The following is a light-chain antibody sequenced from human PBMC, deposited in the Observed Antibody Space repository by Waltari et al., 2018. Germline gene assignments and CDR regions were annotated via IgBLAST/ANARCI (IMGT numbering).Light chain of an antibody. J-gene: IGLJ1*01. Sequence: QSALTQPASVSGSPGQSITISCPGTSSDIASYNLVSWYQPPPCKAPKLIIYEANKRPSGVSSRFSGSKSGNTASLTISGPQAEDEANYYCYAYAGTRGVFGTGTKVTVL. CDR1: SSDIASYNL. CDR2: EAN. V-gene: IGLV2-23*01. CDR3: YAYAGTRGV.